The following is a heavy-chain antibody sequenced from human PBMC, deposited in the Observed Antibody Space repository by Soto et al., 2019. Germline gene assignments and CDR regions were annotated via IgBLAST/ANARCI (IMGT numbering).Heavy chain of an antibody. J-gene: IGHJ6*02. V-gene: IGHV3-53*04. CDR1: GFTVSSNY. Sequence: EVQLVESGGGLVQPGGSLRLSCAASGFTVSSNYMSWVRQAPGKGLEWVSVIYSGGSTYYADSVKGRFTISRHNSKNTLYLQMNSLRAEDTAVYYCASTAVGGAYYYYGMDVWGQGTTVTVSS. CDR2: IYSGGST. D-gene: IGHD2-15*01. CDR3: ASTAVGGAYYYYGMDV.